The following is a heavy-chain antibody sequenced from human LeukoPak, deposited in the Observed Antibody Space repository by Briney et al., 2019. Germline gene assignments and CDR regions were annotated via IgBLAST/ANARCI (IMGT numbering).Heavy chain of an antibody. CDR3: ARVSSGSYY. J-gene: IGHJ4*02. CDR2: IGASHTA. V-gene: IGHV3-23*01. Sequence: GSLRLSCAASGFTFSPYAMSWVRQAPGKGLEWVSSIGASHTAFYADSVKGRFTISRDNSKNTLYLQMDSLRAEDTAVYYCARVSSGSYYWGQGTLVTVSS. D-gene: IGHD1-26*01. CDR1: GFTFSPYA.